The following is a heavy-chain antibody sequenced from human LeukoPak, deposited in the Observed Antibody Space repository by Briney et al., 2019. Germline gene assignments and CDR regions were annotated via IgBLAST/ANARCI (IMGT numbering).Heavy chain of an antibody. J-gene: IGHJ3*02. CDR3: ARTLEEMATRDAFDI. D-gene: IGHD5-24*01. V-gene: IGHV5-51*01. CDR2: IYPGDSDT. CDR1: GYSFTSYW. Sequence: GESLKISCKGSGYSFTSYWIGWVRQLPGKGLEWMGIIYPGDSDTRYSPSFQGQVTISADKSISTAYLQWSSLKASDTAMYYCARTLEEMATRDAFDIWGQGTMVTVSS.